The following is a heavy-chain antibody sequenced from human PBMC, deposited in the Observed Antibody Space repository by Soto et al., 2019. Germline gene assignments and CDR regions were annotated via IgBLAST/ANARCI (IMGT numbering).Heavy chain of an antibody. D-gene: IGHD4-17*01. CDR1: GGTFSSYA. CDR2: IIPIFGTA. J-gene: IGHJ4*02. Sequence: ASVKVSYKASGGTFSSYAISWVRQAPGQGLEWMGGIIPIFGTANYAQKFQGRVTITADESTSTAYMELSSLRSEDTAVYYCAREGYGDYVYEAPYGGYFDYWGQGTLVTVSS. V-gene: IGHV1-69*13. CDR3: AREGYGDYVYEAPYGGYFDY.